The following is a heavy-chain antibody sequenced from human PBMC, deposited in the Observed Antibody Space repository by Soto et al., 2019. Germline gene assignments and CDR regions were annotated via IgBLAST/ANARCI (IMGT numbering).Heavy chain of an antibody. J-gene: IGHJ5*02. D-gene: IGHD3-10*01. V-gene: IGHV3-30-3*01. Sequence: QVQLVESGGGVVQPGRSLRLSCAASGXTFSSYAMHWVRQAPGKGLEWVAVISSDGSNKYYADSVKGRFNISRDNSKNTLDRQMNSLRAEDTAVYDCASLGNTYYYGSESFRNWFDPWGQGTLVTVSS. CDR1: GXTFSSYA. CDR3: ASLGNTYYYGSESFRNWFDP. CDR2: ISSDGSNK.